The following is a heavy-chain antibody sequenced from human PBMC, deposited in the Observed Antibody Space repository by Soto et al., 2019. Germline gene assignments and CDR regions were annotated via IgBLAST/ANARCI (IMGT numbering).Heavy chain of an antibody. V-gene: IGHV1-18*01. J-gene: IGHJ4*02. CDR2: ISAYNGNT. CDR3: ARDPPPLYCSGGSCYLQDDY. Sequence: ASVKVSCKASGYTFTSYGISWVRQAPGQGLEWMGWISAYNGNTNYAQKLQGRVTMTTDTSTSTAYMELRSLRSDDTAVYYCARDPPPLYCSGGSCYLQDDYWGQGTLVTSPQ. CDR1: GYTFTSYG. D-gene: IGHD2-15*01.